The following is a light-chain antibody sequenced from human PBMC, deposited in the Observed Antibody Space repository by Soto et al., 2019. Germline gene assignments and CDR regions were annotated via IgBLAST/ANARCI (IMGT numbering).Light chain of an antibody. J-gene: IGKJ4*01. Sequence: DIQMTQSPSSLSESVGDRVTITCRASQSITTYLNWYQQKPGKAPRLLIYAESSLQSGVPSRFSGSGFGTDFTLTISSLQPEDFATYYCQQSYTTPPTFGGGTKVEIK. CDR3: QQSYTTPPT. V-gene: IGKV1-39*01. CDR1: QSITTY. CDR2: AES.